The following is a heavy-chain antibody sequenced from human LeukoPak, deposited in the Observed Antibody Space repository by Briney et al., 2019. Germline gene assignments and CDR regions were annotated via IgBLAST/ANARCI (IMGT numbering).Heavy chain of an antibody. V-gene: IGHV1-69*04. D-gene: IGHD2-15*01. J-gene: IGHJ4*02. CDR1: GDTFIPCT. CDR2: IIPSLDVA. CDR3: ARDHCTPGTCLGGH. Sequence: ASVKVSCKASGDTFIPCTFSRVRQAPGQGLEWIGRIIPSLDVANYAQKFQGRVTLSVDRDTATTYMEVTSLRSEDTAIYYCARDHCTPGTCLGGHWGQGTLVTVSS.